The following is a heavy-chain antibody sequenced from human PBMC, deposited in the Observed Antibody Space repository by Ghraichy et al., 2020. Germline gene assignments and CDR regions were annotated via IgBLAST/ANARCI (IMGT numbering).Heavy chain of an antibody. CDR2: ISSSSSYI. V-gene: IGHV3-21*01. CDR1: GFTFSSYS. J-gene: IGHJ3*02. CDR3: ARGRDGYNYEDAFDI. D-gene: IGHD5-24*01. Sequence: GGSLRLSCAASGFTFSSYSMNWVGQAPGKGLEWVSSISSSSSYIYYADSVKGRFTISRDNAKNSLYLQMNSLRAEDTAVYYCARGRDGYNYEDAFDIWGQGTMVTVSS.